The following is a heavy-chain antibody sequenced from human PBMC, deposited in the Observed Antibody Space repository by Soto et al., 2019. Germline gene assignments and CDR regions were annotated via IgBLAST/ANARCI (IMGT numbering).Heavy chain of an antibody. J-gene: IGHJ4*02. V-gene: IGHV3-30*18. CDR3: AKDRTCGGDCYASFVD. Sequence: QVQLVESGGGVVQPGRSLRLSCAASGFTFSSYGMHWVRQAPGKGLEWVAVISYDGSNKYYADSVKGRFTISRDNSKNTLYLQMNSLRAEDTAVYYCAKDRTCGGDCYASFVDWGQGTLVTVSS. CDR1: GFTFSSYG. CDR2: ISYDGSNK. D-gene: IGHD2-21*02.